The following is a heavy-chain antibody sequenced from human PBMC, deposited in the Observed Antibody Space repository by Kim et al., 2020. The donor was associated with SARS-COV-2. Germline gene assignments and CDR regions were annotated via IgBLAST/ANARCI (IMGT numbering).Heavy chain of an antibody. D-gene: IGHD6-13*01. Sequence: GGSLRLSCAASGFTFSSYSMNWVRQAPGKGLEWVSSISSSSSYIYYADSVKGRFTISRDNAKNSLYLQMNSLRAEDTAVYYCARDVRQQLVSSAFDIWGQGTMVTVSS. CDR3: ARDVRQQLVSSAFDI. CDR1: GFTFSSYS. CDR2: ISSSSSYI. V-gene: IGHV3-21*01. J-gene: IGHJ3*02.